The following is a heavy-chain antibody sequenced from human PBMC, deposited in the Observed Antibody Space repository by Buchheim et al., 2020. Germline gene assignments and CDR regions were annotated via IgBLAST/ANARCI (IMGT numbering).Heavy chain of an antibody. D-gene: IGHD3-22*01. J-gene: IGHJ4*02. CDR1: GGPFSGYY. V-gene: IGHV4-34*01. CDR3: ARTVYDTTGYYLGDYFDY. CDR2: IDHTGST. Sequence: QVQLQQWGAGLLKPSETLSLTCVVYGGPFSGYYWSWIRQSPGKGLEWIGEIDHTGSTNYNPSLKSRVTISGDTSKNQFSLKLSSVTAADTAVYYCARTVYDTTGYYLGDYFDYWGQGTL.